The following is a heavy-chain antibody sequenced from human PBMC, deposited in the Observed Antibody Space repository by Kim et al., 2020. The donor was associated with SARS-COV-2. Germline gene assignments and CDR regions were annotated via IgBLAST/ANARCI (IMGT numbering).Heavy chain of an antibody. D-gene: IGHD4-17*01. CDR1: GGTFSSYA. Sequence: SVKVSCKASGGTFSSYAISWVRQAPGQGLEWMGGIIPIFGTANYAQKFQGRVTITADESTSTAYMELSSLRSEDTAVYYCARGGYGDYPNYYYYGMDVWGQGTTVTVSS. V-gene: IGHV1-69*13. CDR2: IIPIFGTA. J-gene: IGHJ6*02. CDR3: ARGGYGDYPNYYYYGMDV.